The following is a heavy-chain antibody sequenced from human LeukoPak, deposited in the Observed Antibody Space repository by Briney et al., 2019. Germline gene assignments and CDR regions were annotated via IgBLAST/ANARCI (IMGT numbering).Heavy chain of an antibody. J-gene: IGHJ4*02. CDR1: GFTFTSYS. D-gene: IGHD6-19*01. CDR3: AKDLRYSSGWYGLFDY. V-gene: IGHV3-23*01. Sequence: GGSLRLSCAASGFTFTSYSMNWVRQAPGKGLEWVSAISGSGGSTYYADSVKGRFTISRDNSKNTLYLQMNSLRAEDTAVYYCAKDLRYSSGWYGLFDYWGQGTLVTVSS. CDR2: ISGSGGST.